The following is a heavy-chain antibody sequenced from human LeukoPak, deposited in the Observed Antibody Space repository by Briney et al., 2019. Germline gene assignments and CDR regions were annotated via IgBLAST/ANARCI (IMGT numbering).Heavy chain of an antibody. CDR1: GFTFSNYA. D-gene: IGHD3-3*01. V-gene: IGHV3-23*01. CDR2: ISGSGGSA. Sequence: GGSLRLSCAASGFTFSNYAMSWVRQAPGKGLEWVSGISGSGGSAYYPDSVKGRSTISRDNSKNTLYLQMNSLRAEDTAIYYCAKDQGSGYYAYYFDYWGQGTLVTVSS. J-gene: IGHJ4*02. CDR3: AKDQGSGYYAYYFDY.